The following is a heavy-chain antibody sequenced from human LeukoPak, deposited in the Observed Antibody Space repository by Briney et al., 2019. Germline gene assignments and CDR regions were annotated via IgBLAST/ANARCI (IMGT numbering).Heavy chain of an antibody. Sequence: PGGSLRLSCAASGFTFSSYSMNWVRQAPGKGLEWVSVIYSGGSAYYADSVKGRFTISRDNSKNTLYLQLNNLRAENTAVYYCARTSSSGWYQNDYWGQGTLVTVSS. D-gene: IGHD6-19*01. V-gene: IGHV3-66*01. CDR1: GFTFSSYS. CDR3: ARTSSSGWYQNDY. J-gene: IGHJ4*02. CDR2: IYSGGSA.